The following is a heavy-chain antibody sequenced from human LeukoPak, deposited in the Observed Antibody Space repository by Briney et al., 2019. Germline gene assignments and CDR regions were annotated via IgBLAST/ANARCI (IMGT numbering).Heavy chain of an antibody. CDR3: ARDLRIAAAVDY. CDR2: INHSGST. J-gene: IGHJ4*02. V-gene: IGHV4-34*01. CDR1: GGSFSGYY. Sequence: SETLSLTCAVYGGSFSGYYWSWIRQPPGKGLEWIGEINHSGSTNYNPSLKSRVTISVDTSKNQFSLKLSSVTAADTAVYYCARDLRIAAAVDYWGQGTLVTVSS. D-gene: IGHD6-13*01.